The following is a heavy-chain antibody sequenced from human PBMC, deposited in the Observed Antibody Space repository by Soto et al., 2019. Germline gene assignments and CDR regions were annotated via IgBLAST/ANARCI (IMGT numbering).Heavy chain of an antibody. CDR2: ISAYNGNT. CDR3: ASTTPSRLTLDY. V-gene: IGHV1-18*01. D-gene: IGHD1-26*01. J-gene: IGHJ4*02. Sequence: QVQLVQSGAEVKKPGASVKVSCKASGYTFTSYGISWVRQAPGQVLEWMGWISAYNGNTNYAQKLQGRVTMTTDTSTSTAYMELRSLRSDATAVYSCASTTPSRLTLDYGGQGTLVTVSS. CDR1: GYTFTSYG.